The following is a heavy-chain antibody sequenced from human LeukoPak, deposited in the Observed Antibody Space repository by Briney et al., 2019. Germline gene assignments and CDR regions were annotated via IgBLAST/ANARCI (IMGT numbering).Heavy chain of an antibody. V-gene: IGHV3-21*01. CDR2: ISSSSSYI. Sequence: GGSLRLSCAASGFTFSSYSMNWVRQAPGKGLEWVSSISSSSSYIYYADSVKGRFTISRDNAKNSLYLQMNSLRAEDTAVYYCARIACTGGNCKPYYYYGLDVWGQGTTVTVSS. CDR3: ARIACTGGNCKPYYYYGLDV. D-gene: IGHD2-8*02. CDR1: GFTFSSYS. J-gene: IGHJ6*02.